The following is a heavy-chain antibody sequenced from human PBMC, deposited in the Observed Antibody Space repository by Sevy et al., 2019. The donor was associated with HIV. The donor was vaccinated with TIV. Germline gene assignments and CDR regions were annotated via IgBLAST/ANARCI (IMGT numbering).Heavy chain of an antibody. CDR1: GFTFSSYG. CDR2: ISYDGSNK. J-gene: IGHJ6*02. V-gene: IGHV3-30*18. Sequence: GGSLRLSCAASGFTFSSYGMHWVRQAPGKGLEWVAVISYDGSNKYYADSVKGRFTISRDNSKNTLYLQMNGLRAEDTAVYYCAKARAPYYYDSSGLVYYYYGMDVWGQGTTVTVSS. D-gene: IGHD3-22*01. CDR3: AKARAPYYYDSSGLVYYYYGMDV.